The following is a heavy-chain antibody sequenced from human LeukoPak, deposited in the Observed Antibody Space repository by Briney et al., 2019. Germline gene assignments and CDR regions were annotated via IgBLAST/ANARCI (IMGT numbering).Heavy chain of an antibody. Sequence: GESLKISCKGSGYSFTSYWIGWVRQMPGQGLEWMGIIYPGDSDTRYSPSFQGQVTISADKSISTAYLQWSSLKASDTAMYYCARHGSFGELLYPFDPWGQGTLVTVSS. D-gene: IGHD3-10*01. CDR3: ARHGSFGELLYPFDP. CDR2: IYPGDSDT. CDR1: GYSFTSYW. V-gene: IGHV5-51*01. J-gene: IGHJ5*02.